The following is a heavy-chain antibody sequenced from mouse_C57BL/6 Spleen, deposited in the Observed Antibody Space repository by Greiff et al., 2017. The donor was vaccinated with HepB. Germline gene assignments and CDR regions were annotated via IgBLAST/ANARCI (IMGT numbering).Heavy chain of an antibody. J-gene: IGHJ3*01. D-gene: IGHD1-1*01. CDR3: ARPDYYGSSYVRFAY. CDR1: GFTFSDYG. CDR2: ISSGSSTI. V-gene: IGHV5-17*01. Sequence: EVKLVESGGGLVKPGGSLKLSCAASGFTFSDYGMHWVRQAPEKGLEWVAYISSGSSTIYYADTVKGRFTISRDNAKNTLFLQMTSLRSEDTAMYYCARPDYYGSSYVRFAYWGQGTLVTVSA.